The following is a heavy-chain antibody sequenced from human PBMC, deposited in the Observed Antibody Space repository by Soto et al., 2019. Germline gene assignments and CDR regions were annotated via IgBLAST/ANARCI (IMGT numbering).Heavy chain of an antibody. Sequence: QVQLVQSGAEVKKPGSSVKVSCTAPGGTFSSYAISWVRQAPGQGLEWMGGIIPIFGTAKYAQKFQGRVTITADESTRTGYMELSSLRSEDTVVYYCARSQGGSSSLDIYYYYYYGMDVWGQGTTVTVSS. CDR2: IIPIFGTA. D-gene: IGHD2-15*01. CDR1: GGTFSSYA. J-gene: IGHJ6*02. V-gene: IGHV1-69*01. CDR3: ARSQGGSSSLDIYYYYYYGMDV.